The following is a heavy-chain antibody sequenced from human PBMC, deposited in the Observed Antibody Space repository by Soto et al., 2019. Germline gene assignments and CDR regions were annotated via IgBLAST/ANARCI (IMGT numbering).Heavy chain of an antibody. J-gene: IGHJ4*02. CDR3: ARKPTGLGTDY. Sequence: QVQLVQSGAEVKKPGASVKVSCKAYGYAFTNYGINWVRQAPGQGLEFLGWISVYNGNANSAQKFQGRVTVTTDASTTTAYMELRNLRSDDTAVYYCARKPTGLGTDYWGQGTLVTVSS. V-gene: IGHV1-18*01. D-gene: IGHD3-16*01. CDR2: ISVYNGNA. CDR1: GYAFTNYG.